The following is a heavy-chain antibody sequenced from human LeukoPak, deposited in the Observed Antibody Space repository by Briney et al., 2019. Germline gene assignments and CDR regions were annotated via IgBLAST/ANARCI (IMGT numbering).Heavy chain of an antibody. CDR1: GFTFDDFG. J-gene: IGHJ6*03. D-gene: IGHD2-2*01. V-gene: IGHV3-9*01. Sequence: GRSLRLSCAASGFTFDDFGMHWVRQAPGKGLEWVSGISWNSGTIDYADSVKGRFTISRDNAKNSLYLQMNSLRAEDTALYYCAKGGCSSTDCQQGMDVWGKGTTVTVSS. CDR3: AKGGCSSTDCQQGMDV. CDR2: ISWNSGTI.